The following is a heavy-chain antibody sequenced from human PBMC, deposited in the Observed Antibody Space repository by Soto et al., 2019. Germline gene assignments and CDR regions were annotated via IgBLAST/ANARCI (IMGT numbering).Heavy chain of an antibody. CDR1: GGSISSYY. J-gene: IGHJ6*02. Sequence: SETLSLTCTVSGGSISSYYWSWIRQPPGKGLEWIGYIYYSGSTNYNPSLKSRVTISVDTSKNQFSLKLSSVTAADTAVYYCARDGSSGRMDVWGQGTTGTVSS. D-gene: IGHD6-19*01. V-gene: IGHV4-59*01. CDR3: ARDGSSGRMDV. CDR2: IYYSGST.